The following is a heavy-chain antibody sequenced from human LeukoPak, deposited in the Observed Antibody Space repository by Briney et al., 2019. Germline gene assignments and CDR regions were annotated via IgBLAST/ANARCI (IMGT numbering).Heavy chain of an antibody. Sequence: GGSLRLSRAASGFTFSSYAMSWVRQAPGKGLEWVSGISGGGGTTYYADSVKGRFTISRDNSKNTLYLQMNGLRAEDTAVYCCAKDLRTVTRELDYWGQGTLVTVSP. D-gene: IGHD4-17*01. V-gene: IGHV3-23*01. CDR1: GFTFSSYA. CDR3: AKDLRTVTRELDY. CDR2: ISGGGGTT. J-gene: IGHJ4*02.